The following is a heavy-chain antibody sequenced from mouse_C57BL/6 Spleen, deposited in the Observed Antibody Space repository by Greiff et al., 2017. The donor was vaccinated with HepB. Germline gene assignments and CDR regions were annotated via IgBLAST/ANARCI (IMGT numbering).Heavy chain of an antibody. Sequence: QVQLQQPGAELVKPGAFVKLSCKASGYTFPSYWLHWVKQRPGKGLAWIGMIHPNSGSTNYNEKFKSKATLTVDKSSCTAYMQLSSLTSEDSAVYYCARSPLTGTGAYWGQGTLVTVSA. J-gene: IGHJ3*01. CDR1: GYTFPSYW. CDR3: ARSPLTGTGAY. CDR2: IHPNSGST. D-gene: IGHD4-1*01. V-gene: IGHV1-64*01.